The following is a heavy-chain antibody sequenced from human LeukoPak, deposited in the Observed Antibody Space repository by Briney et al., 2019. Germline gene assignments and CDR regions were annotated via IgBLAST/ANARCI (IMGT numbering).Heavy chain of an antibody. Sequence: ASVKVSCKASGYTFTSYGISWVRQAPGQGLEWMGWISAYNGNTNYAQKLQGRVTMTTDTSTSTAYMELRSLRSDDTAVYYCARDKPLRIPGIAVAGPRGYYYGMDVWGQGATVTVSS. V-gene: IGHV1-18*01. J-gene: IGHJ6*02. CDR1: GYTFTSYG. CDR2: ISAYNGNT. CDR3: ARDKPLRIPGIAVAGPRGYYYGMDV. D-gene: IGHD6-19*01.